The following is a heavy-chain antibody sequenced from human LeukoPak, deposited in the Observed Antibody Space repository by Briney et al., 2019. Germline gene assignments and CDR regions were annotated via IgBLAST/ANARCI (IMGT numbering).Heavy chain of an antibody. CDR2: ITGSGVTT. J-gene: IGHJ4*02. Sequence: PGGSLRLSCAASGFTFSSYVMTWVRQAPGKGLEWVSGITGSGVTTYYADSVKGRFTISRDNSKNTLYLQMNSLRADDTAVYYCAKEIYYYIDWGQGTLVTVSS. CDR3: AKEIYYYID. CDR1: GFTFSSYV. V-gene: IGHV3-23*01. D-gene: IGHD3-9*01.